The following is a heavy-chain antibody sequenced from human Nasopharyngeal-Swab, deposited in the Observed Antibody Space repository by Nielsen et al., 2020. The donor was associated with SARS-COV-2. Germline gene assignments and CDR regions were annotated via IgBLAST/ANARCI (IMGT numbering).Heavy chain of an antibody. Sequence: SVKVSCKASGGTFSSYAIRWVRQAPGQGLEWMGRIIPILGIANYAQKFQGRVTITADKSTGTAYMELSSLRSEDTAVYYCARGDSYGASWYFDLWGRGTLVTVSS. J-gene: IGHJ2*01. CDR2: IIPILGIA. CDR3: ARGDSYGASWYFDL. D-gene: IGHD5-18*01. CDR1: GGTFSSYA. V-gene: IGHV1-69*04.